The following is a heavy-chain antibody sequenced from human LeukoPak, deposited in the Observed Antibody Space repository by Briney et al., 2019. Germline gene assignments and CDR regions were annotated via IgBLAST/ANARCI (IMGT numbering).Heavy chain of an antibody. D-gene: IGHD3-22*01. Sequence: PSETLSLTCTISGGFISSSSYSWGWIRQPPGKGLEWIGDIYYSGSTYYNPALKSRVSMSIDTSKNQFSLELRSVAAADTALYYCARRRYYDSTGYLEWGQGTLVTVIS. CDR3: ARRRYYDSTGYLE. V-gene: IGHV4-39*01. CDR2: IYYSGST. J-gene: IGHJ1*01. CDR1: GGFISSSSYS.